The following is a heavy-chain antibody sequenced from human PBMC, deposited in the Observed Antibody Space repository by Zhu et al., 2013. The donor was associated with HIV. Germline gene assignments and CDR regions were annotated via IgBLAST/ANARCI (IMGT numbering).Heavy chain of an antibody. CDR1: GFTFDDYA. CDR3: AKDTTVTTPSPYGMDV. D-gene: IGHD4-17*01. V-gene: IGHV3-9*01. J-gene: IGHJ6*02. CDR2: ISWNSGSI. Sequence: EVQLVESGGGLVQPGRSLRLSCAASGFTFDDYAMHWVRQAPGKGLEWVSGISWNSGSIGYADSVKGRFTISRDNAKNSLYLQMNSLRAEDTALYYCAKDTTVTTPSPYGMDVWGQGTTVTVSS.